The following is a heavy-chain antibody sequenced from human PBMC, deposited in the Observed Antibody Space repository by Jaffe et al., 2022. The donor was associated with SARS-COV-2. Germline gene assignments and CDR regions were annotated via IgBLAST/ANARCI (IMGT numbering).Heavy chain of an antibody. CDR2: ITRSSSDK. D-gene: IGHD3-22*01. Sequence: EVQLVESGGGLVQPGGSLRLSCAASGFTFSTYSMNWVRQSPGKGLEWVAYITRSSSDKYYADSVKGRFTISRDNAKNSLSLQMTSLRDEDTAVYYCTTSPWGENYYDSRKFDYWGQGSLVTVSS. V-gene: IGHV3-48*02. CDR1: GFTFSTYS. CDR3: TTSPWGENYYDSRKFDY. J-gene: IGHJ4*02.